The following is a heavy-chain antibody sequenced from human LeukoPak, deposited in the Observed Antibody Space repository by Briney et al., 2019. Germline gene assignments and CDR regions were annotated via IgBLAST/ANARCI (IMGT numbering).Heavy chain of an antibody. V-gene: IGHV3-7*03. J-gene: IGHJ6*02. D-gene: IGHD3-22*01. CDR2: IKEDGSVK. CDR3: AKSSPQRAMIVVVTYYYYGMDV. Sequence: GGSLRLSCTASGFTFSSHWMTWVRQPPGKGLEWVANIKEDGSVKYYVDSVKGRFTISRDNTKNALYLQMNSLRAEDTAVYYCAKSSPQRAMIVVVTYYYYGMDVWGQGTTVTVSS. CDR1: GFTFSSHW.